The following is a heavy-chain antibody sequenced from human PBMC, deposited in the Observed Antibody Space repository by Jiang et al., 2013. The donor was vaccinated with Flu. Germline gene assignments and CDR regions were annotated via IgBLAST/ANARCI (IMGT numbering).Heavy chain of an antibody. CDR2: TYHSGST. Sequence: GPGLVKPSETLSLTCTVSGASTSLYYWSWIRQPPGKGLEWIAYTYHSGSTDYNPSLRSRVIMSVDTPKNQLSLRLRSVTAADTAVYYCARGMFSFDSWGQGTLVTVSS. V-gene: IGHV4-59*01. CDR3: ARGMFSFDS. D-gene: IGHD3-10*02. J-gene: IGHJ5*01. CDR1: GASTSLYY.